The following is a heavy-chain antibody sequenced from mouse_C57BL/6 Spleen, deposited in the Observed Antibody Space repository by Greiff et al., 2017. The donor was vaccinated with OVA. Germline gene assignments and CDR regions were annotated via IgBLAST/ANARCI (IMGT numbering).Heavy chain of an antibody. CDR3: TPYGNYAMDY. J-gene: IGHJ4*01. CDR1: GYTFTDYE. Sequence: VKLQESGAELVRPGASVTLSCKASGYTFTDYEMHWVKQTPVHGLEWIGAIDPETGGTAYNQKFKGKAILTADKSSSTAYMELRSLTSEDSAVYYCTPYGNYAMDYWGQGTSVTVSS. CDR2: IDPETGGT. D-gene: IGHD2-1*01. V-gene: IGHV1-15*01.